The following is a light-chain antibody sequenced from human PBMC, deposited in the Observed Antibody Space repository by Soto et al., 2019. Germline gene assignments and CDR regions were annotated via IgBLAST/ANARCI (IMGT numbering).Light chain of an antibody. CDR2: EVN. CDR1: QSLLHSDGKTY. J-gene: IGKJ5*01. V-gene: IGKV2D-29*02. CDR3: MQSMQLPIT. Sequence: EIVMTQSPLSLPVTPGEPASISCKSSQSLLHSDGKTYLYWYLQKPGQSPQLLIYEVNIRFSGVPDRFSGGGSGTDFTLKISRVQAEDVGLYYCMQSMQLPITFGQGTLLAVK.